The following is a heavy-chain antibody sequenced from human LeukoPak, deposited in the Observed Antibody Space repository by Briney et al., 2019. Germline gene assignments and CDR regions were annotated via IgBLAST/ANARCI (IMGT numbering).Heavy chain of an antibody. Sequence: SETLSLTCAVSGGSISSGDYYWSWIRQLPGKGLEWIGYIYYSGSTYYNPSLKSRLTMSVDTAKNQFSLRLRSVTAADTAVYYCAKYTTTSRKVGFDPWGQGTLITVSS. CDR3: AKYTTTSRKVGFDP. J-gene: IGHJ5*01. V-gene: IGHV4-31*11. D-gene: IGHD2-2*01. CDR1: GGSISSGDYY. CDR2: IYYSGST.